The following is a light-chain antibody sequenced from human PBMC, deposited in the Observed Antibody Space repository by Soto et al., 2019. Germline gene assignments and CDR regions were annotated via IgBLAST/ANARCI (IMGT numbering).Light chain of an antibody. V-gene: IGKV3-20*01. Sequence: EIVLTQSPGTLSLSPGEGATLSCRASQSVSSNYLAWYHHKPGQAPRLLIYGASSRATGVPDRFSGSGSGTDFTLTISRLEPEEFAVYYCQQYGSSPLTFGGGTKVEIK. J-gene: IGKJ4*01. CDR2: GAS. CDR1: QSVSSNY. CDR3: QQYGSSPLT.